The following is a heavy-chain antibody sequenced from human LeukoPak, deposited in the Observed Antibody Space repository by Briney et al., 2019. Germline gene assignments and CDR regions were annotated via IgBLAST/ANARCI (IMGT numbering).Heavy chain of an antibody. CDR2: ISNDGSIK. D-gene: IGHD1-26*01. V-gene: IGHV3-30-3*01. CDR1: GSAFRTYI. CDR3: AREGAGAFDY. J-gene: IGHJ4*02. Sequence: GGSLRLSCAASGSAFRTYIMHWVRQAPGKGLEWVAVISNDGSIKFYADSAKGRFTISRDNSKNTLHVQMNSLRAEDTAIYYCAREGAGAFDYWGQGTLVAVSS.